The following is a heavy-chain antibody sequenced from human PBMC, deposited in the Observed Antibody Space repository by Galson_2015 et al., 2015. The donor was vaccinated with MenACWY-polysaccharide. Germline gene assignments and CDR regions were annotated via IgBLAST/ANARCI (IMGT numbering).Heavy chain of an antibody. Sequence: SLRLSCAASGFTFSSASMNWVRQAPGKGLEWVGRIKRTTDGGTVGYAAPVRGRSTVSRDDSKNKLYLQMNSLRTEDTAVYYCGYSSGTYYNFWGQGTLVTVSS. CDR1: GFTFSSAS. V-gene: IGHV3-15*01. CDR2: IKRTTDGGTV. D-gene: IGHD3-10*01. J-gene: IGHJ4*02. CDR3: GYSSGTYYNF.